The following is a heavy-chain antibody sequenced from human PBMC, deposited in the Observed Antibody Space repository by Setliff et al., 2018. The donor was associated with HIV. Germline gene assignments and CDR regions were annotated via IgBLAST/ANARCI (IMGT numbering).Heavy chain of an antibody. CDR1: GGSISISSHY. CDR2: IYHSGIT. D-gene: IGHD3-10*01. CDR3: ARSISLLRGPLGDVFDI. V-gene: IGHV4-39*01. Sequence: SETLSLTCTVSGGSISISSHYWGWIRQPPGKGLEWIGRIYHSGITYYNASLKSRVSISVDTSKNQLSVKLNSVTAADTAVYYCARSISLLRGPLGDVFDIWGQGTMVTVSS. J-gene: IGHJ3*02.